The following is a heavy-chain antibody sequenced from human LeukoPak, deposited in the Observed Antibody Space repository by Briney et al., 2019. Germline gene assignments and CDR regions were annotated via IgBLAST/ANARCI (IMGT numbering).Heavy chain of an antibody. J-gene: IGHJ6*02. CDR2: ISYDGSNK. D-gene: IGHD5-18*01. Sequence: GGSLRLSCAASGFTFSSYAMHWVRQAPGKGLEWVAVISYDGSNKYYADSVKGRFTISRDNSKNTLYLQMNSLRAEDTAVYYCARDLSLWAALDIWGQGTTVTVSS. CDR1: GFTFSSYA. CDR3: ARDLSLWAALDI. V-gene: IGHV3-30-3*01.